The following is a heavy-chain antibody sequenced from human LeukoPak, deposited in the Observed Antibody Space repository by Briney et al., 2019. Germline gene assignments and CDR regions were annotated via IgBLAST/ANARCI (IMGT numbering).Heavy chain of an antibody. D-gene: IGHD2-15*01. V-gene: IGHV5-51*01. CDR3: ARAPLQYCSGGSCQSPPDY. CDR2: IYPGDSDT. Sequence: GESLKISCKGSGYSFTSYWIGWVRQMPGKGLEWMGIIYPGDSDTRYSPSLQGQVTISADKSISTAYLQWSSLKASDTAMYYCARAPLQYCSGGSCQSPPDYWGQGTLVTVSS. CDR1: GYSFTSYW. J-gene: IGHJ4*02.